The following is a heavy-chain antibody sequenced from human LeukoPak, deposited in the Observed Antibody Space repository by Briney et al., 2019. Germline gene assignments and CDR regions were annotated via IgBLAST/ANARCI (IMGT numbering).Heavy chain of an antibody. CDR1: GGSFSGYY. D-gene: IGHD3-22*01. CDR3: AREPITMIVKDAFDI. Sequence: SETLSLTCAVDGGSFSGYYWSWIRQPPGKGLEWIGEINHSGSTNYNPSLKSRVTISVDTSKNQFSLKLSSVTAADTAVYYCAREPITMIVKDAFDIWGQGTMVTVSS. V-gene: IGHV4-34*01. J-gene: IGHJ3*02. CDR2: INHSGST.